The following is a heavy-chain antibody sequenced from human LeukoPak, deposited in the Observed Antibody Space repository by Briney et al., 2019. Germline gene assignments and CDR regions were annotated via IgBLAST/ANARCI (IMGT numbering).Heavy chain of an antibody. J-gene: IGHJ6*03. CDR2: IYSGGST. CDR3: AREVGAPSRGGYYYYYMVV. D-gene: IGHD1-26*01. Sequence: GGSLRLSCAASGFTVRSNYMIWVRQAPGKGLEWVSVIYSGGSTYYADSVKGRFTISRDNSKNTLYLQMNSLRAEDTAVYYCAREVGAPSRGGYYYYYMVVWGKGATVTVSS. V-gene: IGHV3-66*02. CDR1: GFTVRSNY.